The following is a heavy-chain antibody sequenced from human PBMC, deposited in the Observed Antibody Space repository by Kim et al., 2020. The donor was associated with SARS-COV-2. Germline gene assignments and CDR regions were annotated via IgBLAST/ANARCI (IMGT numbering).Heavy chain of an antibody. CDR1: GFTFSSYA. CDR3: ARDPWGVAGITFDN. V-gene: IGHV3-30-3*01. D-gene: IGHD6-19*01. CDR2: ISYDGSKK. J-gene: IGHJ4*02. Sequence: GGSLRLSCAASGFTFSSYAMHWVRQAPGKGLEWVAVISYDGSKKYYADSVKGRFTISRDNSKSTLYVQMNRLRVEDTAVYDCARDPWGVAGITFDNCGQGSLVTVSS.